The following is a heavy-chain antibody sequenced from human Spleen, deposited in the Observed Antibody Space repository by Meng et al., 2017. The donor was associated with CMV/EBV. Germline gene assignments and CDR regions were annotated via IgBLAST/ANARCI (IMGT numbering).Heavy chain of an antibody. CDR1: GFTLSSYA. V-gene: IGHV3-30-3*01. J-gene: IGHJ6*02. Sequence: GESLKISCAASGFTLSSYAMHWVRQAPGKGLEWVAVISYDGSNKYYADSVKGRFTISRDNSKNTLYLQMNSLRTEDTAVYYCARVMTMVRGPSSRYNFNYMDVWGQGTTVTVSS. CDR3: ARVMTMVRGPSSRYNFNYMDV. CDR2: ISYDGSNK. D-gene: IGHD3-10*01.